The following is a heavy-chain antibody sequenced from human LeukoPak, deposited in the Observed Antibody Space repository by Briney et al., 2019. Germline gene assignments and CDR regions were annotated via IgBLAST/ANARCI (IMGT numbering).Heavy chain of an antibody. J-gene: IGHJ3*02. D-gene: IGHD3-22*01. V-gene: IGHV3-7*01. CDR3: ARDRGVWASYYYDSSGYYFDAFDI. CDR1: EFTFSNFW. CDR2: TNLDGSEK. Sequence: GGSLRLSCAASEFTFSNFWMSWVRQAPGKGLEWVANTNLDGSEKYYVDSVKGRVTISRDNAMNFLYLQLNSLRVDDTAVYYCARDRGVWASYYYDSSGYYFDAFDIWGQGTMVTVSS.